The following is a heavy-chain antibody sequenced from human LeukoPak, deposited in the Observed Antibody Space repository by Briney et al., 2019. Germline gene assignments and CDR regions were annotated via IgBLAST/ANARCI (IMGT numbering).Heavy chain of an antibody. Sequence: SETLSLTCTVSGGSISSYYWSWIRQPAGKGLEWIGRIYTSGSTNYNPSLQNRVTMSVDTSKNQFFLKQSSVTGADTAVYYCSRARLHSSGWSACDIWGQGTMVTVSS. D-gene: IGHD6-19*01. CDR3: SRARLHSSGWSACDI. V-gene: IGHV4-4*07. CDR1: GGSISSYY. CDR2: IYTSGST. J-gene: IGHJ3*02.